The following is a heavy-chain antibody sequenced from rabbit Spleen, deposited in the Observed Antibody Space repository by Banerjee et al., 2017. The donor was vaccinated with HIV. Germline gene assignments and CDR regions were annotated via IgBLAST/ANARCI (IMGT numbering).Heavy chain of an antibody. V-gene: IGHV1S45*01. Sequence: QEQLEESGGGLVKPEGSLTLTCKASGFSFSSGYYMCWVRQAPGKGLEWIGCIYSGSSGSTHYASWPKGRFTISKTSSTTVTLQMTSLTAADTATYFCARNYVNAFDPWGPGTLVTVS. CDR3: ARNYVNAFDP. J-gene: IGHJ2*01. CDR1: GFSFSSGYY. D-gene: IGHD1-1*01. CDR2: IYSGSSGST.